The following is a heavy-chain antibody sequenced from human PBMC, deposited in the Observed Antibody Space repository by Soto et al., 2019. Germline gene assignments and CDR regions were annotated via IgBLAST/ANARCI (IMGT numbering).Heavy chain of an antibody. Sequence: SETLSLTCTVSGGSISSSSYYWGWIRQPPGKGLEWIGSIYYSGSTYYNPSLKSRVTISVDTSKNQFSLKLSSVTAADTAVYYCARLKRWTTFDPWGQGTLVTVSS. D-gene: IGHD1-1*01. CDR2: IYYSGST. J-gene: IGHJ5*02. CDR3: ARLKRWTTFDP. V-gene: IGHV4-39*01. CDR1: GGSISSSSYY.